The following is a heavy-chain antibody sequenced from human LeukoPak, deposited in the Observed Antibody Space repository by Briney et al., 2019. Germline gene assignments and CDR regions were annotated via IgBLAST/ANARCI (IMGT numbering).Heavy chain of an antibody. CDR2: INHSGST. CDR3: ARINYDYVWGSYPLYYFDY. CDR1: GGSFSGYY. Sequence: SETLSLTCAVYGGSFSGYYRSWIRQPPGKGLEWIGEINHSGSTNYNPSLKSRVTISVDTSKNQFSLKLSSVTAADTAVYYCARINYDYVWGSYPLYYFDYWGQGTLVTVSS. V-gene: IGHV4-34*01. D-gene: IGHD3-16*01. J-gene: IGHJ4*02.